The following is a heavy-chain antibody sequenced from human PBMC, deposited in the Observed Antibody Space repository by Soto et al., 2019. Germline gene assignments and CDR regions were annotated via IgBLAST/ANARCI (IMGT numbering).Heavy chain of an antibody. J-gene: IGHJ4*02. CDR3: ATGIQLWSDY. Sequence: GGSLKISCKVSGYSFTSYWIGGVRQMPGKGLEWMGIIYPGDSDTRYSPSFQGQVTISADKSISTAYLQWSNLKASDTAMYYCATGIQLWSDYWGQGTLVTVSS. V-gene: IGHV5-51*01. CDR1: GYSFTSYW. D-gene: IGHD5-18*01. CDR2: IYPGDSDT.